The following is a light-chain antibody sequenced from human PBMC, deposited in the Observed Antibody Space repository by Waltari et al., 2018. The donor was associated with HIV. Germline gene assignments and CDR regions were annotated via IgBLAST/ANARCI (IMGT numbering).Light chain of an antibody. J-gene: IGKJ4*01. CDR1: RPVFYSTDNRNY. CDR3: QQYFSVPPT. V-gene: IGKV4-1*01. CDR2: WAS. Sequence: ILMTQSPDSLAGRLGERATINCTSSRPVFYSTDNRNYVAWYRHRPGQSPKVLIFWASTRAYGVPARFSGSGSGTDFSLTLSSLQADDVGIYYCQQYFSVPPTFGGGTKVEI.